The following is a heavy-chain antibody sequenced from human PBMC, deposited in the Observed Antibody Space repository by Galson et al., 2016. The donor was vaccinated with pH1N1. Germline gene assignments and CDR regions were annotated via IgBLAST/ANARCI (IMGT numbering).Heavy chain of an antibody. J-gene: IGHJ3*01. D-gene: IGHD4-17*01. V-gene: IGHV5-51*03. CDR2: VNPGGSTI. Sequence: QSGAEVNKPGESLKISCKVSGYSFTSQWIAWVRQVPGKGLEWVGVVNPGGSTIRYSPSFQGRVTISTDKSITTAYLQWISLRASDTATDYCARPYDFGDCRRAAFDFWGQGTVVIVSS. CDR3: ARPYDFGDCRRAAFDF. CDR1: GYSFTSQW.